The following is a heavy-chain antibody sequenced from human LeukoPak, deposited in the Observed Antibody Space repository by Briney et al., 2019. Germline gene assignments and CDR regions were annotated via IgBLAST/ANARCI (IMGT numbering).Heavy chain of an antibody. J-gene: IGHJ3*02. CDR1: GFTLDDYA. CDR3: AKDFYRLGEFDAFDN. D-gene: IGHD3-16*01. CDR2: IGWNSGRI. V-gene: IGHV3-9*01. Sequence: PGGSLRLSCAASGFTLDDYAMHWVRQAPGKGLEWVSGIGWNSGRIGYADSVKGRFTISRDNAKNSLYLQMNSLRVEDTAVYYCAKDFYRLGEFDAFDNWGQGTMVTVSS.